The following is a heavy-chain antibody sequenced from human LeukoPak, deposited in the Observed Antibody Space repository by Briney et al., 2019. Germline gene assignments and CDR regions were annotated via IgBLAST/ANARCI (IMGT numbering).Heavy chain of an antibody. V-gene: IGHV4-4*07. J-gene: IGHJ4*02. CDR2: IYISGST. CDR1: GGSISSYY. CDR3: AREASDYAFSHY. Sequence: SETLSLTCTVSGGSISSYYWRWIRQPTGKGLEWIGRIYISGSTNYNPSLKSRVTMSIDTSKNQFSLKLSSVTAADTAVYYCAREASDYAFSHYWGQGILVTVSS. D-gene: IGHD4-17*01.